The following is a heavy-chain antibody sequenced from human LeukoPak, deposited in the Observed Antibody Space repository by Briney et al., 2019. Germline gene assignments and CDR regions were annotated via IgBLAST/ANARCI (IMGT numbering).Heavy chain of an antibody. D-gene: IGHD4-17*01. CDR2: IYHSGST. J-gene: IGHJ3*02. CDR3: ARDDATAAGAFDI. V-gene: IGHV4-30-2*01. Sequence: SETRSLTCAVSGGSISSGGYSWSWIRQPPGKGLEWIGYIYHSGSTYYNPSLKSRVTISVDRSKNQFSLKLSSVTAADTAVYYCARDDATAAGAFDIWGQGTMVTVSS. CDR1: GGSISSGGYS.